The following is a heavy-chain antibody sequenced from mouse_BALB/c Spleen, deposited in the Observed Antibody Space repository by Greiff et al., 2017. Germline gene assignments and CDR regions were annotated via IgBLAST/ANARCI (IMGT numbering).Heavy chain of an antibody. CDR1: GFTFSSYA. Sequence: EVQLVESGGGLVQPGGSLKLSCAASGFTFSSYAMSWVRQSPEKRLEWVAEISSGGSYTYYPDTVTGRFTISRDNAKNTLYLEMSSLRSEDTAMYYCARRTTATYFDYWGQGTTLTVSS. V-gene: IGHV5-9-4*01. CDR2: ISSGGSYT. J-gene: IGHJ2*01. CDR3: ARRTTATYFDY. D-gene: IGHD1-2*01.